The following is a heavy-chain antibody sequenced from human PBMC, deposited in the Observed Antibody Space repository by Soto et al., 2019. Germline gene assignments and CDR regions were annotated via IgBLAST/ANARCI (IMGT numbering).Heavy chain of an antibody. D-gene: IGHD4-17*01. Sequence: SETLSLTCTVSGSSISSYYWSWIRQPPGKGLEWIGSIYYSGSTNYNPSLKGRAIISVDSSKKQLSLRLNSVTAADTAVYYCTRVGGYYGDYPNFDYWGQGALVTVSS. CDR2: IYYSGST. V-gene: IGHV4-59*01. CDR3: TRVGGYYGDYPNFDY. CDR1: GSSISSYY. J-gene: IGHJ4*02.